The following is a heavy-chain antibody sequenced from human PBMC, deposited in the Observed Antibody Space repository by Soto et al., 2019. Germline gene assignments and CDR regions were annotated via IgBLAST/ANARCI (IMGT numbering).Heavy chain of an antibody. J-gene: IGHJ3*01. CDR3: ARDQYDSSGYYLLDAFDF. D-gene: IGHD3-22*01. Sequence: SQTLSLTCAISGDSVSSNSAAWNWIRQSPSRGLEWLGRTYYRSEWYNDYAVSVKSRITINPDTSKNQFSLQLNSVTPEDTAVYYCARDQYDSSGYYLLDAFDFWGQGTMVTVS. V-gene: IGHV6-1*01. CDR1: GDSVSSNSAA. CDR2: TYYRSEWYN.